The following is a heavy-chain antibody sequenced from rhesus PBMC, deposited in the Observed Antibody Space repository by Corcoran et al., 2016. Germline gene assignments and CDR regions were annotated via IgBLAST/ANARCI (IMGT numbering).Heavy chain of an antibody. CDR3: ARQPGTDYGLDS. CDR2: IGGSSGST. D-gene: IGHD1-38*01. CDR1: GYSISSGYY. Sequence: QVQLQESGPGLVKPSATLSLTCAVSGYSISSGYYWGWSRPPPGKGLEWVGYIGGSSGSTYYNPSLKSRVTISKDTSKNQFSLKLSSVTAADTAVYYCARQPGTDYGLDSWGQGVVVTVSS. J-gene: IGHJ6*01. V-gene: IGHV4-99*01.